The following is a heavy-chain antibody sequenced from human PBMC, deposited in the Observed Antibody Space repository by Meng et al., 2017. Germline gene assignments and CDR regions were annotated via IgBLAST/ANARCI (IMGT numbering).Heavy chain of an antibody. CDR2: IKQDGSEK. CDR3: ARRISTVTTGNYYYGMDV. V-gene: IGHV3-7*01. D-gene: IGHD4-11*01. Sequence: GESLKISCAASGFTFSSYWMSWVRPAPGKGLEWVANIKQDGSEKYYVDSVKGRFTISRDNAKNSLYLQMNSLRAEDTAVYYCARRISTVTTGNYYYGMDVWGQGTTVTVSS. CDR1: GFTFSSYW. J-gene: IGHJ6*02.